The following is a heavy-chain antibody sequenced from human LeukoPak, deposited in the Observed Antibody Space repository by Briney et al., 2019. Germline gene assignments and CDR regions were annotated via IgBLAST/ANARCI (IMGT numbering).Heavy chain of an antibody. Sequence: GGSLRLSCAASGFSFSNYEMNWVRQAPGKGLEWVSYISSSGSTIYYPDSVKGRFTISRDNAKNSLYLQMNRLRAEDTAVYYCARGFELITFGGAIGKLNWFDSWGQGTLVTVSS. CDR2: ISSSGSTI. V-gene: IGHV3-48*03. J-gene: IGHJ5*01. CDR3: ARGFELITFGGAIGKLNWFDS. CDR1: GFSFSNYE. D-gene: IGHD3-16*02.